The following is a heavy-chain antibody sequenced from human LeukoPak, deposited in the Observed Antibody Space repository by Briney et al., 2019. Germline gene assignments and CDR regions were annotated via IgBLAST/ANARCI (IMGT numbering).Heavy chain of an antibody. Sequence: SAKVSCKASGGTFSSYAISWVRQAPGQGLEWMGGIIPIFGTANYAQKFQGRVTITTDESTSTAYMELSSLRSEDTAVYYCARVVRDSSGYVPHYFDYWGQGTLVTVSS. CDR3: ARVVRDSSGYVPHYFDY. CDR1: GGTFSSYA. D-gene: IGHD3-22*01. CDR2: IIPIFGTA. V-gene: IGHV1-69*05. J-gene: IGHJ4*02.